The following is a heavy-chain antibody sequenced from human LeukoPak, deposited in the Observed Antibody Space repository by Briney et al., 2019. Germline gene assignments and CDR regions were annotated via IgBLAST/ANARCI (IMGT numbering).Heavy chain of an antibody. CDR1: GGSISSYY. D-gene: IGHD3-10*01. V-gene: IGHV4-59*01. J-gene: IGHJ3*02. Sequence: MSSETLSLTCTVSGGSISSYYWSWIRQPPGKGLEWIGYIYYSGSTNYNPSLKSRVTISVDTSKNQFSLKLSSVTAADTAVYYCARDGLLWFGELYAFDIWGQGTMVTVSS. CDR2: IYYSGST. CDR3: ARDGLLWFGELYAFDI.